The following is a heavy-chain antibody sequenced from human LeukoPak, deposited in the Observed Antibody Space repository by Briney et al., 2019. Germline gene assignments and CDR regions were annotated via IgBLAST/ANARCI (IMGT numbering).Heavy chain of an antibody. CDR3: ARDMGGSYYYGSGSYHGYFDY. J-gene: IGHJ4*02. Sequence: GGSLRLSCAASGFTFSSYAMHWVRQAPGKGLEWVAVISYDGSNKYYADSVKGRFTISRDNSKNTLYLQMNSLRAEDTAVYYCARDMGGSYYYGSGSYHGYFDYWGQGTLVTLSS. D-gene: IGHD3-10*01. V-gene: IGHV3-30*04. CDR1: GFTFSSYA. CDR2: ISYDGSNK.